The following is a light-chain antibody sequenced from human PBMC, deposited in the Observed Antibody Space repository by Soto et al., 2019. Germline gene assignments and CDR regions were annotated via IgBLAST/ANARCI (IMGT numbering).Light chain of an antibody. J-gene: IGKJ5*01. CDR2: GAS. CDR1: QSVSSN. Sequence: EIVMTQSPATLSVSPGERATLSCRASQSVSSNLAWYQQKPGQAPRLLIYGASTRATGIPARFSGSGSGTEFTLTISSLQSEDFAVYYCQQYNNWPSITLGQGTRLEV. V-gene: IGKV3-15*01. CDR3: QQYNNWPSIT.